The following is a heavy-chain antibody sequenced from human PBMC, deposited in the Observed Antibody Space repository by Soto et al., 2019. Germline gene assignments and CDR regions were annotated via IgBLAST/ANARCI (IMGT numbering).Heavy chain of an antibody. Sequence: SETLSLTCAVYGGSLSGYYWSRIRQPTGKGLEWIGEINHSGSTNYNPSLKSRVTISVDTSKNQFSLKLSSVTAADTAVYYCARVPRITIFGVVATNFDYWGQGTLVTVSS. CDR3: ARVPRITIFGVVATNFDY. V-gene: IGHV4-34*01. D-gene: IGHD3-3*01. CDR2: INHSGST. CDR1: GGSLSGYY. J-gene: IGHJ4*02.